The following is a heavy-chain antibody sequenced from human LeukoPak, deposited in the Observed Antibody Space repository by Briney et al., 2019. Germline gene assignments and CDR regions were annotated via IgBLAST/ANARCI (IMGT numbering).Heavy chain of an antibody. CDR1: GGSFSGYY. CDR3: ARGGLDCSSTSCYGNWFDP. CDR2: IYYSGST. Sequence: PSETLSLTCAVYGGSFSGYYWSWTRQPPGKGLEWIGYIYYSGSTYYNPSLKSRVTISVDTSKNQFSLKLSSVTAADTAVYYCARGGLDCSSTSCYGNWFDPWGQGTLVTVSS. J-gene: IGHJ5*02. V-gene: IGHV4-34*09. D-gene: IGHD2-2*01.